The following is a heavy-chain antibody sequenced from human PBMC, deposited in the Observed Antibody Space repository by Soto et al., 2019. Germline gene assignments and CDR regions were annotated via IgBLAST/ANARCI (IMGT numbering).Heavy chain of an antibody. CDR1: GGSISSSSYY. CDR2: IYYSGST. V-gene: IGHV4-39*01. J-gene: IGHJ4*02. D-gene: IGHD3-3*01. CDR3: ARNDCWSGYYFDY. Sequence: SETLSLTCTVSGGSISSSSYYWGWIRQPPGKGLEWIGSIYYSGSTYYNPSLKSRVTISVDTSKNQFSLKLSSVTAADTAVYYCARNDCWSGYYFDYCGQGTLVTVSS.